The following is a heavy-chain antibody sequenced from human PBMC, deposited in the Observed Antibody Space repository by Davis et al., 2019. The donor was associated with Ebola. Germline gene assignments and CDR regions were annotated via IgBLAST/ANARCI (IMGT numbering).Heavy chain of an antibody. Sequence: GSLRLSCAASGFTFSDYWMTWVRQAPGKGLEWVSVISTSGGTTYYADSVKGRFTISRDNSKNTLYLQMNGLRDEDTALYYCAKTKYSNGYWFDPWGQGTLVTVSS. CDR1: GFTFSDYW. CDR2: ISTSGGTT. CDR3: AKTKYSNGYWFDP. J-gene: IGHJ5*02. V-gene: IGHV3-23*01. D-gene: IGHD5-18*01.